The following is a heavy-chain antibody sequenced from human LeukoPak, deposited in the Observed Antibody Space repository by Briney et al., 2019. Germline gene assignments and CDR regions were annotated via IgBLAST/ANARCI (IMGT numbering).Heavy chain of an antibody. V-gene: IGHV3-23*01. CDR2: ISGSGGST. J-gene: IGHJ4*02. Sequence: GGSLRLSCAASGFTFSSYAMSWVRQAPGKGLEWVSVISGSGGSTYYADSVKGRFTISRDNSKNTLYLQMNSLRAEDTAVYYCAKDLVYYGSGSYYNGNYWGQGTLVTVSS. CDR3: AKDLVYYGSGSYYNGNY. CDR1: GFTFSSYA. D-gene: IGHD3-10*01.